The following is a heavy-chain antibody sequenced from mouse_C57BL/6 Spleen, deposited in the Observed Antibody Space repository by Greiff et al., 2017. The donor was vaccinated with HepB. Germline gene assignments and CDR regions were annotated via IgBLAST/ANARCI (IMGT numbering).Heavy chain of an antibody. V-gene: IGHV1-22*01. D-gene: IGHD2-1*01. CDR3: ARGGNYPYYYAMDY. CDR2: INPNNGGT. CDR1: GYTFTDYN. J-gene: IGHJ4*01. Sequence: EVQLVESGPELVKPGASVKMSCKASGYTFTDYNMHWVKQSHGKSLEWIGYINPNNGGTSYNQKFKGKATLTVNKSSSTAYMELRSLTSEDSAVYYCARGGNYPYYYAMDYWGQGTSVTVSS.